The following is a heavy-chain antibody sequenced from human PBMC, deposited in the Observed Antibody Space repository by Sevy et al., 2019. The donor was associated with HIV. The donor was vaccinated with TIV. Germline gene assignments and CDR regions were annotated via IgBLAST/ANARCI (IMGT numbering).Heavy chain of an antibody. V-gene: IGHV4-39*01. J-gene: IGHJ4*02. CDR3: ARHLPLAYYEILTPDSRPFDN. D-gene: IGHD3-9*01. CDR1: GDSINSNDYY. CDR2: IYYSGSA. Sequence: SETLSLTCGVSGDSINSNDYYWGWIRQPPGKGLEWIGTIYYSGSAYYNPSLKSRVTISVDTSKNQFSLKLTSVTAADTALYYCARHLPLAYYEILTPDSRPFDNWGQGTLVTVSS.